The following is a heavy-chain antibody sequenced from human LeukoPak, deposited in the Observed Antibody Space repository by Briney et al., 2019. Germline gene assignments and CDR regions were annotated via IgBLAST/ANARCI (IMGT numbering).Heavy chain of an antibody. CDR3: ARDGRYYDFWSGPHGHYYGMDV. D-gene: IGHD3-3*01. CDR2: IKQDGSEK. V-gene: IGHV3-7*01. CDR1: GFTFSSYW. Sequence: GGSLRLSCAASGFTFSSYWMSWVRQAPGKGLEWVANIKQDGSEKYYVDSVKGRFTISRDNAKNSLYLQMNSLRAEDTAVYYCARDGRYYDFWSGPHGHYYGMDVWGQGTTVTVSS. J-gene: IGHJ6*02.